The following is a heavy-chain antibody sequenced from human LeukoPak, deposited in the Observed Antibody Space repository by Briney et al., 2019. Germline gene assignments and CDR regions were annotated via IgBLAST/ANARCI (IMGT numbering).Heavy chain of an antibody. CDR2: INHSGST. Sequence: SETLSLTCAVYGGSFSGYYWSWIRQPPGKGLEWIGEINHSGSTNYNPSLKSRVTISVDTSKNQFSLKLSSVTAADTAVYYCARESVRGVGYWGQGTLSPSPQ. J-gene: IGHJ4*02. CDR3: ARESVRGVGY. D-gene: IGHD3-10*01. V-gene: IGHV4-34*01. CDR1: GGSFSGYY.